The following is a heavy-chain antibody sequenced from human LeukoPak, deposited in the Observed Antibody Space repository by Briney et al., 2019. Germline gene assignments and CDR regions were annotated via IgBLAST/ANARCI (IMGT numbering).Heavy chain of an antibody. CDR1: GFTFSSYG. Sequence: GGSLRLSCAASGFTFSSYGMHWVRQAPGKGLEWVAFIRYDGSNKYFADSVKGRFTISRDNSKNTLYLQMNSLRAEDTAVYYCARDKAGYYYGSGSVVYYYYMDVWGKGTTVTISS. CDR3: ARDKAGYYYGSGSVVYYYYMDV. V-gene: IGHV3-30*02. CDR2: IRYDGSNK. D-gene: IGHD3-10*01. J-gene: IGHJ6*03.